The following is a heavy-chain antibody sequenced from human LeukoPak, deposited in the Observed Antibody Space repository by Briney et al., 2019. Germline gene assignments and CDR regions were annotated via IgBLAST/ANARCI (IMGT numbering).Heavy chain of an antibody. CDR3: ARDSYDSSGYLDY. Sequence: ASVKVSCKASVYTFTNFYIHWVRQAPGQGLEWMGWINPNSGGTNYAQKFQGRVTMTRDTSISTAYMELSRLRSDDTAVYYCARDSYDSSGYLDYWGQGTLVTVSS. V-gene: IGHV1-2*02. J-gene: IGHJ4*02. CDR2: INPNSGGT. D-gene: IGHD3-22*01. CDR1: VYTFTNFY.